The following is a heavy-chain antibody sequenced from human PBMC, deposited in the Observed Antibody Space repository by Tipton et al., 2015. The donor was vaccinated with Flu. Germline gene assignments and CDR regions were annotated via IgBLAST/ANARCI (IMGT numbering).Heavy chain of an antibody. V-gene: IGHV4-61*01. CDR3: ARVYGDYGPPFDY. D-gene: IGHD4-17*01. J-gene: IGHJ4*02. Sequence: TLSLTCTVSGGSVSSASYYWSWIRQPPGKGLEWIRYIYYSGNTNYNPSLKSRVTISVDTSKNQFSLKLSSVTAADTAVYYCARVYGDYGPPFDYWGQGTLVTVSS. CDR1: GGSVSSASYY. CDR2: IYYSGNT.